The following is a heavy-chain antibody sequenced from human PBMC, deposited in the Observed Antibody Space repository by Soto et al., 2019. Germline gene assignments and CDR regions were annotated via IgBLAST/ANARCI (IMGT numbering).Heavy chain of an antibody. CDR2: IYPGDSDT. V-gene: IGHV5-51*01. CDR1: GYSFTSYW. Sequence: GESLKFSCKGSGYSFTSYWIGWVRQMPGKGLEWMGIIYPGDSDTRYSPSFQGQVTISADKSISTAYLQWSSLKASDTAMYYCARPRSSSRNYYAMDVWGQGTTVTVSS. D-gene: IGHD6-13*01. J-gene: IGHJ6*02. CDR3: ARPRSSSRNYYAMDV.